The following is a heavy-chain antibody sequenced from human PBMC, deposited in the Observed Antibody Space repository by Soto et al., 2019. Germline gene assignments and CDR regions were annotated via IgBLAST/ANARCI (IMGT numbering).Heavy chain of an antibody. V-gene: IGHV4-39*01. CDR3: ARLGPGGWSKDWFDP. D-gene: IGHD3-10*01. CDR1: GGSISSSSYY. J-gene: IGHJ5*02. CDR2: IYYSGST. Sequence: SETLSLTCTVSGGSISSSSYYWCWIRHPPGKGLEWIGSIYYSGSTYYNPSLKSRVTISVDTSKNQFSLKLSSVTAADTAVYYCARLGPGGWSKDWFDPWGQGTLVTVSS.